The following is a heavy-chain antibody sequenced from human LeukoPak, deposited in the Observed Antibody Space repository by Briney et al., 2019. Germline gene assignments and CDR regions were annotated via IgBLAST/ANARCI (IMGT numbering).Heavy chain of an antibody. CDR3: AREAVGDAFDI. D-gene: IGHD1-26*01. CDR2: INPSGGST. CDR1: GYTFTSYY. Sequence: ASVKVSCKASGYTFTSYYMHWVRQAPGQGLEWMGIINPSGGSTSYAQKFQGRVTMTRDMSTSTVYMELSSLRSEDTAVYYCAREAVGDAFDIWGQGTMVTVSS. J-gene: IGHJ3*02. V-gene: IGHV1-46*01.